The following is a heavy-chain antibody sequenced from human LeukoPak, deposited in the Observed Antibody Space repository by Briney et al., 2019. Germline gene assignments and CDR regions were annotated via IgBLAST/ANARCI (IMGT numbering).Heavy chain of an antibody. V-gene: IGHV1-18*01. CDR2: ISAYNGNT. D-gene: IGHD4-17*01. J-gene: IGHJ6*02. Sequence: ASVKVSCKASGYTFTSYGISWVRQAPGQGLEWMGWISAYNGNTNYAQKLQGRVTMTTDTSTSTAYIELRSLRSDDTAVYYCAREERDYGDYVPSLDYYYGMDVWGQGTTVTVSS. CDR1: GYTFTSYG. CDR3: AREERDYGDYVPSLDYYYGMDV.